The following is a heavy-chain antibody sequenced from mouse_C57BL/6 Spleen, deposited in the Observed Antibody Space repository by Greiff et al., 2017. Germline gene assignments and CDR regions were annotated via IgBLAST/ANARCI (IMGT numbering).Heavy chain of an antibody. CDR3: TTDYYGSSYEAWFAY. Sequence: EFPLPHSAPSLVTPGASVTLSCTASGFNIKDDYMHWVKQRPEQGLEWIGWMDPEHGDTEYASTFQGTAPITADPSSNPAYLQLNRLPSEDTAVYYCTTDYYGSSYEAWFAYWGQGTLVTVSA. CDR1: GFNIKDDY. J-gene: IGHJ3*01. V-gene: IGHV14-4*01. D-gene: IGHD1-1*01. CDR2: MDPEHGDT.